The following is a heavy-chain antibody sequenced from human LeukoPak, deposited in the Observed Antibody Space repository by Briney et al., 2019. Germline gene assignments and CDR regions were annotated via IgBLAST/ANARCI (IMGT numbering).Heavy chain of an antibody. Sequence: GGSLRLSCAASGLTFSEHYMDWVRQAPGKGLEWVGRTGNKANSYSTEYAASVKGRFTISRDNSKNSLYLQMNSLKTEDTAVYYCARGPYSGSPDAFDIWGQGTMVTVSS. CDR2: TGNKANSYST. J-gene: IGHJ3*02. CDR3: ARGPYSGSPDAFDI. CDR1: GLTFSEHY. V-gene: IGHV3-72*01. D-gene: IGHD1-26*01.